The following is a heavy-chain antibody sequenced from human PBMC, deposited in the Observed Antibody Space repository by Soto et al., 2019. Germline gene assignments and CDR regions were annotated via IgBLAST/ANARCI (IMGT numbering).Heavy chain of an antibody. CDR3: AKDRVVAATKPTPLDY. V-gene: IGHV3-23*01. Sequence: HPGGSLRLSCAASGFTFSSYAMSWVRQAPGKGLEWVSAISGSGGSTYYADSVKGRFSISRDNSKNTLYLQMNSLRAEDTAVYYCAKDRVVAATKPTPLDYWGQGTLVTVSS. J-gene: IGHJ4*02. CDR2: ISGSGGST. D-gene: IGHD2-15*01. CDR1: GFTFSSYA.